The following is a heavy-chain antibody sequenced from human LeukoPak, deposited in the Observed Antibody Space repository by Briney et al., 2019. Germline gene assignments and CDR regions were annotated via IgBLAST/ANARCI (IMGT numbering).Heavy chain of an antibody. CDR2: INPSGGST. CDR3: AADRGLVVPARD. CDR1: GYTFTSYY. D-gene: IGHD2-2*01. J-gene: IGHJ4*02. V-gene: IGHV1-46*01. Sequence: GASVKVSCKASGYTFTSYYMHWVRQAPGQGLEWMGIINPSGGSTSYAQKFQGRLTLTRDTSTSTAYMELSSLRSEDTAVYYCAADRGLVVPARDWGQGTLVTVSS.